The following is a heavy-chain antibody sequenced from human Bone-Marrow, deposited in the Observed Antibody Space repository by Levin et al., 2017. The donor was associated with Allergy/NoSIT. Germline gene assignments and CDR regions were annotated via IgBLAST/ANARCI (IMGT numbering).Heavy chain of an antibody. CDR3: AKDLSLGYCTGGSCYSVPHFDY. J-gene: IGHJ4*02. Sequence: GGSLRLSCAASGFSFSNYVMTWVRQAPGKGLEWVSSISDSGGSTYYADSVKGRFTISRDNSKKTLYLQINSPRAVDTAVYFCAKDLSLGYCTGGSCYSVPHFDYWGLGTLVTVSS. D-gene: IGHD2-15*01. CDR2: ISDSGGST. CDR1: GFSFSNYV. V-gene: IGHV3-23*01.